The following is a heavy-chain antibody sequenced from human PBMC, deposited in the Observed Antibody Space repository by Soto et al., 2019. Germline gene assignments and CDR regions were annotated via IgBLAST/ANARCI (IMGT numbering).Heavy chain of an antibody. CDR3: AAPTVVAALNFDY. D-gene: IGHD2-15*01. J-gene: IGHJ4*02. Sequence: GGSLRLSCAASGFTFSDYYMSWIRQAPGKGLEWVSYISSSGSTIYYADSVKGRFTISRDNAKNSLYLQMNSLRAEDTAVYYCAAPTVVAALNFDYWGQGTLVTVSS. CDR1: GFTFSDYY. V-gene: IGHV3-11*01. CDR2: ISSSGSTI.